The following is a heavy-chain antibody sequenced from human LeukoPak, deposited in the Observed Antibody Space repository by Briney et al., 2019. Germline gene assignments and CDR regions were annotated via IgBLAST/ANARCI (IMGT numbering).Heavy chain of an antibody. CDR1: GFTPSSNY. CDR3: ARHPILGGSYLRGWFDR. Sequence: GGSLRLSCAASGFTPSSNYMSWVRQAPGKGLEWVSVIYSGGSTYYADSVKRRFTISRDNSKNTLYLQMNSLIADDTAVYYCARHPILGGSYLRGWFDRWGQGTLVTVSS. V-gene: IGHV3-53*01. J-gene: IGHJ5*02. D-gene: IGHD1-26*01. CDR2: IYSGGST.